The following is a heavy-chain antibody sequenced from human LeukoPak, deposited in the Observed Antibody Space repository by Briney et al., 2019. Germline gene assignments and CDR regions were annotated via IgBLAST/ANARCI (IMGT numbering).Heavy chain of an antibody. D-gene: IGHD5-18*01. V-gene: IGHV5-51*01. CDR3: ARHGYSYGYPAGGYYGMDV. CDR1: GYSITSYW. J-gene: IGHJ6*02. CDR2: IYPGDSDT. Sequence: GESLKISCKGSGYSITSYWIGWVRQMPGKGLEWMGIIYPGDSDTRYSPSFQGQVTISADKSISTAYLQWSSLKASDTAMYYCARHGYSYGYPAGGYYGMDVWGQGTTVTVSS.